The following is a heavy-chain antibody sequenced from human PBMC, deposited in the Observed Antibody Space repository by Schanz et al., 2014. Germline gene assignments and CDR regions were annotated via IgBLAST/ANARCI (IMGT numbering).Heavy chain of an antibody. Sequence: EVQLVESGGGLVQPGGSLRLSCAASGFTFSSNSMNWVRQAPGKGLEWISYIGSRSSRIDHADSVKGRFTISRDNAKNTLYLQMNTLRAEDTAVYYCARKMKLGVYGGKGHDSLDIWGQGTMVTV. CDR3: ARKMKLGVYGGKGHDSLDI. CDR2: IGSRSSRI. J-gene: IGHJ3*02. CDR1: GFTFSSNS. D-gene: IGHD4-17*01. V-gene: IGHV3-48*04.